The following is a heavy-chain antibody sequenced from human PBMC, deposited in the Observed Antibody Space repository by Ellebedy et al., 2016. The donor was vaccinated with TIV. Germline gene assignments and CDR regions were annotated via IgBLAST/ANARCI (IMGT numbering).Heavy chain of an antibody. CDR2: INHGGST. D-gene: IGHD3-16*01. CDR1: GGSFSGYF. J-gene: IGHJ4*02. CDR3: ARVSNLKGADY. Sequence: MPSETLSLTCAVYGGSFSGYFWTWIRQPPGKGLEWIGEINHGGSTNYNPSLKIRVSISVDTSKNQFSLKLTSVTAADTAVYYCARVSNLKGADYWGQGTLVTVSS. V-gene: IGHV4-34*01.